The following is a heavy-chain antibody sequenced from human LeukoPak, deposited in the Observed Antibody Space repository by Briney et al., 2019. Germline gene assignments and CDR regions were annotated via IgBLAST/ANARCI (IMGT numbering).Heavy chain of an antibody. CDR1: GYSFTSYW. CDR2: IYPVDSNN. Sequence: GESLKISWKGSGYSFTSYWIGWVRQMPGKGLEWIGIIYPVDSNNIYSSSFQGQVTISADKSISIAYLQWSSLKASDTAMYYCARRGTGRLDAFDIWGQGTMVTVSS. V-gene: IGHV5-51*01. D-gene: IGHD3/OR15-3a*01. CDR3: ARRGTGRLDAFDI. J-gene: IGHJ3*02.